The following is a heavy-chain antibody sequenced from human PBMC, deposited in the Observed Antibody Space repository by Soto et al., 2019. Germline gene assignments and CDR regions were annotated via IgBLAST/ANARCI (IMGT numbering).Heavy chain of an antibody. V-gene: IGHV4-31*03. CDR1: GGSISSGGYY. CDR3: AREGSKYSYGFDY. CDR2: IYYSGST. Sequence: SETLSLTCTVSGGSISSGGYYWSWIRQHPGKGLEWIGYIYYSGSTYYNPSLKSRVTISVDTSKNQFSLKLSSVTAADTAVYYCAREGSKYSYGFDYWGQGTLVTVSS. D-gene: IGHD5-18*01. J-gene: IGHJ4*02.